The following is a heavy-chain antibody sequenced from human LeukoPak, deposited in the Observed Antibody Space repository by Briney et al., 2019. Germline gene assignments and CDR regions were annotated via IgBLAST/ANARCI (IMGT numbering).Heavy chain of an antibody. CDR3: ARVLEYSSGWYAGGYYYYMDV. J-gene: IGHJ6*03. V-gene: IGHV4-39*07. D-gene: IGHD6-19*01. Sequence: SETLSLTCTVSGGSISSSSYYWGWIRQPPGKGLEWIGSIYYSGSTYYNPSLKSRVTISVDTSKNQFSLKLSSVTAADTAVYYCARVLEYSSGWYAGGYYYYMDVWGKGTTVTVSS. CDR1: GGSISSSSYY. CDR2: IYYSGST.